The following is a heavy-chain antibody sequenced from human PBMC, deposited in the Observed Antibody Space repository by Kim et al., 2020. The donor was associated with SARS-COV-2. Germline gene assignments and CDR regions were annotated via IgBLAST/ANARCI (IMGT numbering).Heavy chain of an antibody. Sequence: GGSLRLSCAASGFTFDDYAMHWVRQAPGKGLEWVSGISWNSGSIGYADSVKGRFTISRDNAKNSLYLQMNSLRAEDTALYYCAKDSSGFYWGQGTLVTVSS. CDR3: AKDSSGFY. J-gene: IGHJ4*02. CDR2: ISWNSGSI. D-gene: IGHD6-19*01. CDR1: GFTFDDYA. V-gene: IGHV3-9*01.